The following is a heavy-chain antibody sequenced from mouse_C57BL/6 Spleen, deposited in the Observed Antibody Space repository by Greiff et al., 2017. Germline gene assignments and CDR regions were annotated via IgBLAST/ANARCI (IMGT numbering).Heavy chain of an antibody. CDR2: ISSGGSYT. CDR3: ARRTLDYGSSYGDYFDY. CDR1: GFTFSSYG. D-gene: IGHD1-1*01. V-gene: IGHV5-6*01. Sequence: EVQGVESGGDLVKPGGSLKLSCAASGFTFSSYGMSWVRQTPDKRLEWVATISSGGSYTYYPDSVKGRFTISRDNAKNTLYLQMSSLKSEDTAMYYCARRTLDYGSSYGDYFDYWGQGTTLTVSS. J-gene: IGHJ2*01.